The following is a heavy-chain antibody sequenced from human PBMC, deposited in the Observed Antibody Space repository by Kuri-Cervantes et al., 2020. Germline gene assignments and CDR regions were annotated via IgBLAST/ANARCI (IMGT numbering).Heavy chain of an antibody. CDR2: ISWNSGSI. V-gene: IGHV3-9*01. CDR1: GFTFDDYA. CDR3: AREHLPNDYYIDV. J-gene: IGHJ6*03. Sequence: SLKISCAASGFTFDDYAMHWVRQAPGKGLEWVSGISWNSGSIGYADSVKGRFTISRDNSKNMVFLDLNSLRTEDTAVYYCAREHLPNDYYIDVWGKGTPVTVSS. D-gene: IGHD5-12*01.